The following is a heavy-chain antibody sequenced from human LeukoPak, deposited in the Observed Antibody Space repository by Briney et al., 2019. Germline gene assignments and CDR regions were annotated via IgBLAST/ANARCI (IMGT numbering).Heavy chain of an antibody. CDR2: INHSGST. Sequence: PSETLSLTCAVYGGSFSGYYWSWIRQPPGKGLEWIGEINHSGSTNYNPSPKSRVTISVDTSKNQFSLKLRSVTAADTAVYYCARVMIAARSPFDYWGQGTLVTVSS. J-gene: IGHJ4*02. CDR1: GGSFSGYY. CDR3: ARVMIAARSPFDY. D-gene: IGHD6-6*01. V-gene: IGHV4-34*01.